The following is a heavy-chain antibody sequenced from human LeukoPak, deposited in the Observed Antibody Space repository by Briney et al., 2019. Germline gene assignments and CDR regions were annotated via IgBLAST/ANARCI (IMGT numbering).Heavy chain of an antibody. CDR3: AREVAIGRAAMEGLLH. CDR1: GHTFTSYG. D-gene: IGHD5-18*01. V-gene: IGHV1-18*01. CDR2: ISAYNGNT. Sequence: ASVKVSCKASGHTFTSYGISWVRQAPGQGLEWMGWISAYNGNTNYAQKLQGRVTMTTDTSTSTAYMELRSLRSDDTAVYYCAREVAIGRAAMEGLLHWGQGTLVTVSS. J-gene: IGHJ4*02.